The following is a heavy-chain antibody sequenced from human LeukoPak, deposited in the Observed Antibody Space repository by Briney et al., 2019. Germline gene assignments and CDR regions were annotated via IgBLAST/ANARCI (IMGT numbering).Heavy chain of an antibody. V-gene: IGHV3-23*01. Sequence: GGSLRLSCAASGFSFSSYVMSWVRQAPGKGLEWVSAVSGSGGSTYYADSVKGRFTISRDNSKNTLYLQMNSLRAEDTAVYYCAKDPGGLWFGELLNYFDYWGQGTLVTVSS. CDR1: GFSFSSYV. CDR2: VSGSGGST. CDR3: AKDPGGLWFGELLNYFDY. J-gene: IGHJ4*02. D-gene: IGHD3-10*01.